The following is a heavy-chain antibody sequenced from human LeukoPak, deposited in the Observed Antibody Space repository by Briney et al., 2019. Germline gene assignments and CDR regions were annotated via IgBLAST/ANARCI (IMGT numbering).Heavy chain of an antibody. J-gene: IGHJ4*02. Sequence: GGSLRLSCAASGFTFSDYGMSWVRQAPGKGLEWISSISSTGGTTYYADSVKGRFTISRDNAKNSLYLQMNSLRAEDTAVYHCASDFLVGAATWLDYWGQGTLVTVSS. CDR1: GFTFSDYG. V-gene: IGHV3-21*01. CDR3: ASDFLVGAATWLDY. D-gene: IGHD1-26*01. CDR2: ISSTGGTT.